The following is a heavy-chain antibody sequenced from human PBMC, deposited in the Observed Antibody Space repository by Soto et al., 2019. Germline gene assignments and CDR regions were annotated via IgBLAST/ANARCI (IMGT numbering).Heavy chain of an antibody. CDR1: GFTFSSYA. CDR3: ARNYGDYYYYGMDV. Sequence: QVQLVESGGGVVQPGRSLRLSCAASGFTFSSYAMHWVRQAPGKGLEWVAVISYDGSNKYYADSVKGRFTISRDNSKNTLYLQMNSLRAEDTAVYYCARNYGDYYYYGMDVWGQGTTVTVS. J-gene: IGHJ6*02. CDR2: ISYDGSNK. V-gene: IGHV3-30-3*01. D-gene: IGHD4-17*01.